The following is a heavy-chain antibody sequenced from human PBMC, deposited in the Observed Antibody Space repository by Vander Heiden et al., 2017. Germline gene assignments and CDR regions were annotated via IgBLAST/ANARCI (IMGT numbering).Heavy chain of an antibody. CDR1: GFTFSRYW. J-gene: IGHJ4*02. Sequence: EVQLVESGGGLVQPGGSLRLSCAASGFTFSRYWMSWVRQAPGKGLEWVASIKEDGSEKYYVDSVKGRFTISRDNAKNSLYLQMNSLRVEDTAVYYCARGGGWDHDYRGQGTLVTVSS. D-gene: IGHD6-19*01. CDR2: IKEDGSEK. CDR3: ARGGGWDHDY. V-gene: IGHV3-7*01.